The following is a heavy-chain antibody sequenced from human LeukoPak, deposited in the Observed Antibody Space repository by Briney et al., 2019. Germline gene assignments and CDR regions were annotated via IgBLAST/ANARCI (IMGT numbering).Heavy chain of an antibody. V-gene: IGHV4-59*01. CDR1: GGSISSYY. Sequence: SETLSLTCTVSGGSISSYYWSWIRQPPGKGLECIGYIYYSGSTNYNPSLKSRVTISVDTSKNQFSLKLSSVTAADTAVYYCARRGQLLWVRYYYYYMDVWGRGTTVTVSS. J-gene: IGHJ6*03. CDR2: IYYSGST. CDR3: ARRGQLLWVRYYYYYMDV. D-gene: IGHD2-2*01.